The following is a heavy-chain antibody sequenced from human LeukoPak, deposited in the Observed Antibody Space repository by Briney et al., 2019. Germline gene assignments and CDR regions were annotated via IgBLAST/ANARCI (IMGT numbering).Heavy chain of an antibody. CDR2: ISSSSSYR. V-gene: IGHV3-21*01. Sequence: GGSLRFSCAASGFTFSSYSIIWVRQAPGKGLEWVSSISSSSSYRYYADSVKGRFTISRDNAKNSLYLQMNSLRAEDTAVYYCARDDCSGGSCYHFDYWGQGTLVTVSS. J-gene: IGHJ4*02. CDR1: GFTFSSYS. D-gene: IGHD2-15*01. CDR3: ARDDCSGGSCYHFDY.